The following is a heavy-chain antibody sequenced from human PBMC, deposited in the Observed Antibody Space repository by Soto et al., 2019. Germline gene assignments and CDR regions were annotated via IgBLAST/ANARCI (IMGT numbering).Heavy chain of an antibody. J-gene: IGHJ4*02. CDR3: ARTSEYYYDSSGYYYDY. V-gene: IGHV1-69*13. CDR1: GGTFSSYA. CDR2: IIPIFGTA. Sequence: GASVKVSCKASGGTFSSYAISWVRQAPGQGLEWMGGIIPIFGTANYAQKFQGRVTITADESTSTAYMELSSLRSEDTAVYYCARTSEYYYDSSGYYYDYWGQGTLVTVSS. D-gene: IGHD3-22*01.